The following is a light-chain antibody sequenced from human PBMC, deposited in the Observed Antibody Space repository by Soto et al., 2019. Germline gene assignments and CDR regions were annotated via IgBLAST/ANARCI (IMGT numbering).Light chain of an antibody. CDR1: QTISSW. CDR2: KAS. Sequence: DIPTNQSPSTLSGSVGDTVTITCRASQTISSWLAWYQQKPGKAPKLLIYKASTLKSGVPSRFSGSGSGTEFTLTISSLQPDDFATYYCQQYNSYSAAFGQGTKVDIK. CDR3: QQYNSYSAA. J-gene: IGKJ1*01. V-gene: IGKV1-5*03.